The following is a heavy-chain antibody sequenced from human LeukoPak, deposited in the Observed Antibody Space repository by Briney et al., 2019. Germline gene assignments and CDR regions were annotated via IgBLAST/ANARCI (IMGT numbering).Heavy chain of an antibody. J-gene: IGHJ4*02. CDR1: GFRVDEYA. CDR3: AINGGGDSGYGNFDY. CDR2: INWNSDRI. D-gene: IGHD5-12*01. Sequence: GWSLRVSCAVSGFRVDEYAMHWVGPVPAKGLEGVSGINWNSDRIGYADSVKGRFTTSRDNAKNTLYLQMTRLRAEDTAFYYCAINGGGDSGYGNFDYWGQGTLVTASS. V-gene: IGHV3-9*01.